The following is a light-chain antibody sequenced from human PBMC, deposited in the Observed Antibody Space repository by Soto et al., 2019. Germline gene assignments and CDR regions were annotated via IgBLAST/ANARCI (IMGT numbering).Light chain of an antibody. CDR1: SSDVGAYDY. Sequence: QSVLTQPPSASGSPGQSVTISCTGTSSDVGAYDYVCWYQQHPGKAPKLMIYEVNKRPSGVPDRFSGSKSGNPASLTVSGIQAGDEADYYCSSFAANDNVVFGGGTKLT. J-gene: IGLJ3*02. CDR3: SSFAANDNVV. CDR2: EVN. V-gene: IGLV2-8*01.